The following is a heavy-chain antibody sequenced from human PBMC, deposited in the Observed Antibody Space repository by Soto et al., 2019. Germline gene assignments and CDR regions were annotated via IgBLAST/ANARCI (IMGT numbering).Heavy chain of an antibody. CDR3: ARWRSSGWHYYFDY. CDR1: GYSISSGYY. CDR2: IYHSGGT. Sequence: SLTSAVSGYSISSGYYWGWIRQPPGKGLEWIGSIYHSGGTYYNPSLKSRVTISVDTSKNQFSLKLSSVTAADTAVYYCARWRSSGWHYYFDYWGQGTLVTVSS. J-gene: IGHJ4*02. V-gene: IGHV4-38-2*01. D-gene: IGHD6-19*01.